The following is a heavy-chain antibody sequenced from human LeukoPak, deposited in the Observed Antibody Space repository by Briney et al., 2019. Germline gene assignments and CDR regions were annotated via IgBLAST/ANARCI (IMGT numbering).Heavy chain of an antibody. CDR2: IYYSGST. CDR1: GGSISSYY. J-gene: IGHJ4*02. Sequence: SETLSLTCTVSGGSISSYYWSWIRQPPGKGLEWIGYIYYSGSTNYNPSLKSRVTISVDTSKNQFSLKLSSVTAADTAVYYCARGRWGYGSGSWPSPSDYWGQGTLVTVSS. CDR3: ARGRWGYGSGSWPSPSDY. D-gene: IGHD3-10*01. V-gene: IGHV4-59*01.